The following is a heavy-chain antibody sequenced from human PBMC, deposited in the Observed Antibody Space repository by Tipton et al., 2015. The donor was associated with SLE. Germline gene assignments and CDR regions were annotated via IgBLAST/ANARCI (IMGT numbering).Heavy chain of an antibody. Sequence: TLSLTCAVYGGSFSGYHWTWIRQPPVQGLVWIGEIADTGSPNYNPSLKSRVTISLDTSKSQFSLILNSLTAADTAVYYCARGPCQRWPPCASWGQGTLVTVSS. CDR2: IADTGSP. V-gene: IGHV4-34*01. CDR1: GGSFSGYH. CDR3: ARGPCQRWPPCAS. D-gene: IGHD6-19*01. J-gene: IGHJ5*02.